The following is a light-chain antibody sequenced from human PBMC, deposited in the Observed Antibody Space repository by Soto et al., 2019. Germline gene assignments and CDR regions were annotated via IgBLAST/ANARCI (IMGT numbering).Light chain of an antibody. Sequence: DIQMTHSPSTLSASVVYIVTITCRASQSISSWLAWYQQKPGKAPKLLIYAASTLQSGVPSRFSGSGSGTDFTLSISSLQPEDFATYYCQKTYSTPLTFGGGTKVDIK. CDR2: AAS. V-gene: IGKV1-39*01. J-gene: IGKJ4*01. CDR1: QSISSW. CDR3: QKTYSTPLT.